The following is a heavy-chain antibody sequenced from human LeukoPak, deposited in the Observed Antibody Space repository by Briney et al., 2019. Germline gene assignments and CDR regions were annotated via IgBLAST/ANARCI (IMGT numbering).Heavy chain of an antibody. CDR2: IYYSGST. CDR3: ARHPNANSRRDAFVI. Sequence: SSETLSLTCTVSGGSISSGDYYWSWIRQPPGKGLEWIGYIYYSGSTYYNLSLKSRVTISVDTSKNQFSLKLSSVTVADTAVYYCARHPNANSRRDAFVIWGQGTVVTVSS. CDR1: GGSISSGDYY. D-gene: IGHD2-2*01. J-gene: IGHJ3*02. V-gene: IGHV4-30-4*08.